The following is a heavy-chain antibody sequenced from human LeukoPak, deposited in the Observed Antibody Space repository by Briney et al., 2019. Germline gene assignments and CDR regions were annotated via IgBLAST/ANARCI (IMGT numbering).Heavy chain of an antibody. CDR2: ISGDGGST. CDR1: GFTFDDYA. V-gene: IGHV3-43*02. J-gene: IGHJ6*03. Sequence: PGGSLRLSCAASGFTFDDYAMHWVRQAPGKGLEWVSLISGDGGSTYYADSVKGRFTISRDNSKNSLYLQMNSLRTEDTSLYYCSKDGSGSYYYYYMDVWGKGTTVTVSS. D-gene: IGHD3-10*01. CDR3: SKDGSGSYYYYYMDV.